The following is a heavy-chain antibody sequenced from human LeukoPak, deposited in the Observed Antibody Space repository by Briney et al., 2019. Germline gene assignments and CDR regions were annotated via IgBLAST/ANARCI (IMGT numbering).Heavy chain of an antibody. D-gene: IGHD3-22*01. CDR3: ARPSYDSSGYYPT. CDR1: GYTFTSYY. J-gene: IGHJ5*02. Sequence: ASVKVSCKASGYTFTSYYMHWVRQAPGQGLEWMGTINPSGGNTIYAQKFQGRVTMTRDTSTSTVYMELSSLRSEDTAVYYCARPSYDSSGYYPTWGQGTLVTVSS. V-gene: IGHV1-46*01. CDR2: INPSGGNT.